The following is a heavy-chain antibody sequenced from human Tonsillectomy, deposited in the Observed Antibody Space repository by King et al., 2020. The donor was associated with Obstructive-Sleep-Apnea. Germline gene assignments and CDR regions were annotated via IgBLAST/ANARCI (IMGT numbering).Heavy chain of an antibody. CDR3: ARLPDFDWVYGMDV. V-gene: IGHV4-59*12. J-gene: IGHJ6*02. CDR1: GDSINNYY. CDR2: IHSSGRT. D-gene: IGHD3-9*01. Sequence: QLQESGPGLVKPSETLSLTCTVSGDSINNYYWSWIRQPPGKGLEWIVHIHSSGRTNYNPSLKSRVTISVDTSKSQFSLELSSVIAADTAVYFCARLPDFDWVYGMDVWGQGTTVTVSS.